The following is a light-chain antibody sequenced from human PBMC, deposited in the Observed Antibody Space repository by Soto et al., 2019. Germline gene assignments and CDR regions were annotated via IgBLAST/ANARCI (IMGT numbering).Light chain of an antibody. V-gene: IGKV3-20*01. CDR1: QSVSSE. Sequence: EIVMTQSPATLSVSPGERATLSGRASQSVSSELVWYQQKPGQAPRLLIYGASNRATGIPDRFSGSGSGTDFTLTISRLEPEDFAVYYCQQYGSSGTFGQGTKVDNK. CDR3: QQYGSSGT. J-gene: IGKJ1*01. CDR2: GAS.